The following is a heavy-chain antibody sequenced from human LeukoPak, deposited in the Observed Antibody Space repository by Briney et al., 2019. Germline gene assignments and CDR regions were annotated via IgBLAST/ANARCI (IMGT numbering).Heavy chain of an antibody. D-gene: IGHD2-21*02. Sequence: GRSLRLSCAASGFTFSSYAMHWVRQAPGKGLEWVAVISYDGSNKYYADSVKGRFTTSRDNSKNTLYLQMNSLRAEDTAVYYCARGPNHVTYWGQGTLVTVSS. CDR1: GFTFSSYA. CDR3: ARGPNHVTY. J-gene: IGHJ4*02. V-gene: IGHV3-30-3*01. CDR2: ISYDGSNK.